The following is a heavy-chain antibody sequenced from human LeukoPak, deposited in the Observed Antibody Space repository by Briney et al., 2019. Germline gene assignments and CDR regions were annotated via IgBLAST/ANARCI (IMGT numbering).Heavy chain of an antibody. CDR1: GFTFSSYA. V-gene: IGHV3-30-3*01. CDR2: ISYDGSNK. J-gene: IGHJ6*02. D-gene: IGHD3-10*01. Sequence: PRGSLTLSCPASGFTFSSYAMHWVRPAPGKGLEWVAVISYDGSNKYYADSVKGRSTISRDNSKNTLYLQMNSLGAEDTAVYYCARGHYYGSGSYYWALYYYYGMDVWGQGTTVTVSS. CDR3: ARGHYYGSGSYYWALYYYYGMDV.